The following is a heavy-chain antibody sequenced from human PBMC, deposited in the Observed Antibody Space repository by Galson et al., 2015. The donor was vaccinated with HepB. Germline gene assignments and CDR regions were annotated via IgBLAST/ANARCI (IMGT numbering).Heavy chain of an antibody. J-gene: IGHJ4*02. Sequence: SLRLSCAASGFTFSNYWMSWVRQAPGKGLQWVANIKQDGSEKYYVDSVKGRFTISRDNAKNSLYLQMNSLRAEDTAVYYCARFGLLWFGEFGEPLDYWGQGTLVTVSS. V-gene: IGHV3-7*03. D-gene: IGHD3-10*01. CDR3: ARFGLLWFGEFGEPLDY. CDR2: IKQDGSEK. CDR1: GFTFSNYW.